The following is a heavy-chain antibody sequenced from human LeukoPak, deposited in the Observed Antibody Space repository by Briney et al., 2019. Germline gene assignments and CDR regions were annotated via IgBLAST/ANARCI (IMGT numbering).Heavy chain of an antibody. CDR3: ARGPDTRGYSYYFDH. CDR2: IYSSGST. V-gene: IGHV4-4*07. D-gene: IGHD5-18*01. CDR1: GGSINNYY. Sequence: PSETLSLTCTVSGGSINNYYWSWIRQPAGKGLEWIGRIYSSGSTNYSPSLKSRVTMSVDTSKTRFSLRLSSVTAADTAVYYCARGPDTRGYSYYFDHWGQGTLVSVSS. J-gene: IGHJ4*02.